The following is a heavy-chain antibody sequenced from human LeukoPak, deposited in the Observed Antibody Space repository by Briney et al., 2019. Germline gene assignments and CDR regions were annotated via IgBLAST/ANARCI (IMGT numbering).Heavy chain of an antibody. CDR1: GFTFRSHW. CDR3: ARTGAAAGTHFDY. J-gene: IGHJ4*02. CDR2: IKQDGSEK. V-gene: IGHV3-7*01. D-gene: IGHD6-13*01. Sequence: PGGSLRLSCAASGFTFRSHWVAWVRQSPGKGLECVANIKQDGSEKNYVDSVKGRFTISRDNAENSLSLQMNSLRGEDTAVYYCARTGAAAGTHFDYWGQGTLVTVSS.